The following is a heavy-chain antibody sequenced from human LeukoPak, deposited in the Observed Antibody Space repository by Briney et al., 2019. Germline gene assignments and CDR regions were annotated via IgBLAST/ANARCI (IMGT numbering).Heavy chain of an antibody. CDR1: GFTFSSHW. CDR2: MKEDGSEK. J-gene: IGHJ4*02. CDR3: ARVYGGTY. Sequence: GGSLRLSCSASGFTFSSHWMSWVRQAPGKGLEWVANMKEDGSEKFYVDSVKGRFTISRDNAKNSLYLQMNSLRAEDTAVYYCARVYGGTYWGQGTLVTVSS. V-gene: IGHV3-7*01. D-gene: IGHD4-23*01.